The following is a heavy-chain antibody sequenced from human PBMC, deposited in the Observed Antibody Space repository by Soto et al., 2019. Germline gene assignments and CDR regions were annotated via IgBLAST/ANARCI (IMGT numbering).Heavy chain of an antibody. CDR3: AKLASGHYCTNGVCLLYYCDY. D-gene: IGHD2-8*01. J-gene: IGHJ4*02. CDR1: GFTFNNYA. CDR2: ISGSGGSK. V-gene: IGHV3-23*01. Sequence: EVQLLESGGGLVQPGGSLRLSCAASGFTFNNYAMSWVRQAPGKGLEWVSAISGSGGSKHYADSVKGRFTISRDNSKNTLCLQMNSLRAEDTAVYYCAKLASGHYCTNGVCLLYYCDYWGQGAQVTVSS.